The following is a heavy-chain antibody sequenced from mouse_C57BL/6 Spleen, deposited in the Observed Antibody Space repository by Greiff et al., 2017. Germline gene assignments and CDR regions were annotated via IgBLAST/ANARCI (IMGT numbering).Heavy chain of an antibody. V-gene: IGHV1-15*01. Sequence: VHLVESGAELVRPGASVTLSCKASGYTFTDYEMPWVKQTPVHGLEWIGAIDPETGGTAYNQKFQGKAILTADQSSSTAYMELRSLTSEDSAVYYCKRSEYYGSSCGWFAYGGQGTLVTVSA. CDR3: KRSEYYGSSCGWFAY. J-gene: IGHJ3*01. CDR2: IDPETGGT. D-gene: IGHD1-1*01. CDR1: GYTFTDYE.